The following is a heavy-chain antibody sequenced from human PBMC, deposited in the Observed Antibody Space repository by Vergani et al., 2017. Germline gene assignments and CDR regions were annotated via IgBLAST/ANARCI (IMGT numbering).Heavy chain of an antibody. J-gene: IGHJ4*02. D-gene: IGHD3-16*02. CDR1: GGSFSDYY. V-gene: IGHV4-34*01. CDR2: VNHGGST. Sequence: QVQLQELGAGLLKTSETLSLTFGVSGGSFSDYYWSWIRQAPGMGLEWIGEVNHGGSTNYNPSLKSRVSISVDTSKNQFSLQLTSVTAADSALYFCASIARAPTRRNPPPDYWGQGILVTVSS. CDR3: ASIARAPTRRNPPPDY.